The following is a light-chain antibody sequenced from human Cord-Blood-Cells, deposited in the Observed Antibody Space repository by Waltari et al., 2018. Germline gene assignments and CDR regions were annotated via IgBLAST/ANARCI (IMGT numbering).Light chain of an antibody. Sequence: EIVLTQSPGPLSWSPGERGSLSCRASQSVSSSYFAWYQQKPGQAPRLLIYGASSRATGIPDRFSGSGSGTDFTLTISRLEPEDFAVYYCQQYGSSPRTFGQGTKVEIK. CDR2: GAS. CDR3: QQYGSSPRT. CDR1: QSVSSSY. V-gene: IGKV3-20*01. J-gene: IGKJ1*01.